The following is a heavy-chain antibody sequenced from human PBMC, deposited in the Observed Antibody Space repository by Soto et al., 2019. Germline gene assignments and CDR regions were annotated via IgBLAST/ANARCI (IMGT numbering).Heavy chain of an antibody. CDR1: GFTFTNAW. CDR3: ATDIGDTWYAFYFDF. V-gene: IGHV3-15*01. J-gene: IGHJ4*02. CDR2: IRSKARGGTA. D-gene: IGHD6-13*01. Sequence: GGSLRLSCAASGFTFTNAWMSWVRQAPGKGLEWVGRIRSKARGGTADYAAPVKGRFTISRDDSKNTLYLQMNNLSTEDTAVYYCATDIGDTWYAFYFDFWGQGTLVTVSS.